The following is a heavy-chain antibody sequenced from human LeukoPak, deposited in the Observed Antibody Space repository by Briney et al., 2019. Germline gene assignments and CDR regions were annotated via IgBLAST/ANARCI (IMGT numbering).Heavy chain of an antibody. Sequence: PSETLSLTCTVSGGSISSYYWSWIRQPPGKGLEWIGYIYYSGSTNYNPSLKSRVTISVDTSKNQFSLKLSSVTAADTAVYYCARGLRFGEFNKHSFDYWGQGTLVTVSS. D-gene: IGHD3-10*01. J-gene: IGHJ4*02. CDR2: IYYSGST. V-gene: IGHV4-59*01. CDR1: GGSISSYY. CDR3: ARGLRFGEFNKHSFDY.